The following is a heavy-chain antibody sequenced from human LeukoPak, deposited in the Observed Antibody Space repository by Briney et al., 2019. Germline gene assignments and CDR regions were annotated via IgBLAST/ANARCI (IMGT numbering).Heavy chain of an antibody. CDR2: INPNSGGT. CDR3: ARVLRPLYRIAAAGTGGFDP. Sequence: GASVKVSCKASGYTFTGYYMHWVRQAPGQGLEWMGWINPNSGGTNYAQKFQGRVTMTRDTSISTAYMELSRLRSDDTAVYYCARVLRPLYRIAAAGTGGFDPWGQGTLVTVSS. J-gene: IGHJ5*02. V-gene: IGHV1-2*02. D-gene: IGHD6-13*01. CDR1: GYTFTGYY.